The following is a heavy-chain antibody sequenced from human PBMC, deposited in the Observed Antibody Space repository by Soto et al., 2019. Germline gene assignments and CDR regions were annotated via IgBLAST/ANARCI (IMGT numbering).Heavy chain of an antibody. CDR1: GVSMNTKDHY. Sequence: QMQLQESGPGLLKPSETLSLTCTVSGVSMNTKDHYWAWVRPSPGKGLEWIGSVFYTGSTYHHPSLESRVLISVDTPDSRFSLKVTSVTAADTGIYFCARHAFGGYAFDSWGQGTLVTVSS. V-gene: IGHV4-39*01. CDR2: VFYTGST. CDR3: ARHAFGGYAFDS. J-gene: IGHJ4*02. D-gene: IGHD3-16*01.